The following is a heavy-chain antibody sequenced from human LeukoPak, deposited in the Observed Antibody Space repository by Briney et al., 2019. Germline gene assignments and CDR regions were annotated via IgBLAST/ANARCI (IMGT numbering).Heavy chain of an antibody. CDR3: ASGSYGSGFYYFYYMDV. J-gene: IGHJ6*03. Sequence: GGSLRLSCAASGFTFSDYNMRWIRQAPGKGLEWVSSISRSGSTKYYADSVKGRFTISRDNAKNSVSLQMNSLRAEDTAVYYCASGSYGSGFYYFYYMDVWGKGTTVTVSS. D-gene: IGHD3-10*01. CDR1: GFTFSDYN. V-gene: IGHV3-11*04. CDR2: ISRSGSTK.